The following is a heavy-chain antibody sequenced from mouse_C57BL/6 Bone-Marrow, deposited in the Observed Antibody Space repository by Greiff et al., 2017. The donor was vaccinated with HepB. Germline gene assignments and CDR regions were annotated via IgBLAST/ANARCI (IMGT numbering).Heavy chain of an antibody. CDR2: IYYSGTI. CDR1: GISITTGNYR. Sequence: EVKLEESGPGLVKPSQTVFLTCTVTGISITTGNYRWSWIRQFPGNKLEWIGYIYYSGTITYTPSLTSRTTITRDTPKNQFILEMNSLTAEDTATYYCARYYGSSFDYWGQGTTLTVSS. D-gene: IGHD1-1*01. CDR3: ARYYGSSFDY. V-gene: IGHV3-5*01. J-gene: IGHJ2*01.